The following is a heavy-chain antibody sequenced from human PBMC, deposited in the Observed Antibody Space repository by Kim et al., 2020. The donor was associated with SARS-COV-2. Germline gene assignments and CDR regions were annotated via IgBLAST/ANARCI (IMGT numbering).Heavy chain of an antibody. D-gene: IGHD1-1*01. CDR2: ISAYNGNT. CDR1: GYTFTSYG. CDR3: ARDPGWNDLSADYYYYGMDV. J-gene: IGHJ6*02. Sequence: ASVKVSCKASGYTFTSYGISWVRQAPGQGLEWMGWISAYNGNTNYAQKLQGRVTMTTDTSTSTAYMELRSLRSDDTAVYYCARDPGWNDLSADYYYYGMDVWGQGTTVTVSS. V-gene: IGHV1-18*04.